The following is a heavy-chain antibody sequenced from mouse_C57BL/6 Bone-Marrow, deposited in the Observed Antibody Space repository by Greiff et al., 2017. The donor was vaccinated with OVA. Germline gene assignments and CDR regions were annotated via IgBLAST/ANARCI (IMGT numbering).Heavy chain of an antibody. Sequence: LVESGAELVRPGASVKLSCTASGFNIKDDYMHWVKQRPEQGLEWIGWIDPENGDTEYASKFQGKATITADTSSNTAYLQLSSLTSEDTAVYYCTSPPRGGRYFDVWGTGTTVTVSS. CDR3: TSPPRGGRYFDV. J-gene: IGHJ1*03. CDR1: GFNIKDDY. CDR2: IDPENGDT. V-gene: IGHV14-4*01.